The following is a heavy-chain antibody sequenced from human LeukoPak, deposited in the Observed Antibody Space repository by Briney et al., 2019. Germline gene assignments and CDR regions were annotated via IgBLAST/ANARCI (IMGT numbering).Heavy chain of an antibody. CDR3: ARGGYYYGSGSPPYFDY. CDR2: IYYSGST. CDR1: GGSISSGDYY. D-gene: IGHD3-10*01. Sequence: PSETLSLTCTVSGGSISSGDYYWSWIRQPPGKGLEWIGYIYYSGSTYYNPSLKSRVTISVDTSKNQFSLKLSSVTAADTAVYYCARGGYYYGSGSPPYFDYWGQGTLVTVSS. V-gene: IGHV4-30-4*01. J-gene: IGHJ4*02.